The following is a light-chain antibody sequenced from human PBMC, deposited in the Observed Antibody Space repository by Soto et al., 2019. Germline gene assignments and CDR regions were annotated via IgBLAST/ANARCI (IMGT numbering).Light chain of an antibody. CDR3: QQYGSSPHT. V-gene: IGKV3-20*01. CDR2: GAS. Sequence: EIVLTQSPGTLSLSPGERATLSCRASQSVTSSYLAWYQQKPGQAPRLLIYGASSRATGIPDRFSGSGSGTYFTLTIIRLELEDCAVYYCQQYGSSPHTFGKGTKLEI. J-gene: IGKJ2*01. CDR1: QSVTSSY.